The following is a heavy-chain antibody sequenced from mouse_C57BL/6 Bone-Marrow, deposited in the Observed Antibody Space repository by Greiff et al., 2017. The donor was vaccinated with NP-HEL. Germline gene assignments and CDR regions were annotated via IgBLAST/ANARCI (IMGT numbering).Heavy chain of an antibody. D-gene: IGHD1-1*01. V-gene: IGHV1-4*01. J-gene: IGHJ2*01. CDR2: INPSSGYT. Sequence: QVQLKESGAELARPGASVKMSCKASGYTFTSYTMHWVKQRPGQGLEWIGYINPSSGYTKYNQKFKDKATLTADKSSSTAYMQLSSLTSEDSAVYYCARGSPLNFDYWGQGTTLTVSS. CDR3: ARGSPLNFDY. CDR1: GYTFTSYT.